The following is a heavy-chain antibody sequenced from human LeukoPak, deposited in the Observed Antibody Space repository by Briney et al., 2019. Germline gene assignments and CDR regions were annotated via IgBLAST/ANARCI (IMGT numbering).Heavy chain of an antibody. CDR2: IRYDGSNK. Sequence: GGSLRLSCAASGFTFSSYGMHWVRQAPGKGLEWVAFIRYDGSNKYYADSVKGRFTISRDNSKNTLYLQMNSLGAEDTAVYYCAKSGSGSYYNPDFDYWGQGTLVTVSS. CDR1: GFTFSSYG. J-gene: IGHJ4*02. CDR3: AKSGSGSYYNPDFDY. D-gene: IGHD3-10*01. V-gene: IGHV3-30*02.